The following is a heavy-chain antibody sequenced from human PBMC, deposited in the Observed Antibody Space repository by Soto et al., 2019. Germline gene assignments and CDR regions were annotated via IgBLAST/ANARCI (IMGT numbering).Heavy chain of an antibody. V-gene: IGHV1-69*13. CDR1: GGTFSSYA. J-gene: IGHJ5*02. CDR2: IIPIFGTA. Sequence: SVKVSCKASGGTFSSYAISWVRQAPGQGLEWMGGIIPIFGTANYAQKFQGRVTITADESTSTAYMELSSLRSEDTAVYYCARDHCISTSCYENWFDPWGQGTLVTVSS. CDR3: ARDHCISTSCYENWFDP. D-gene: IGHD2-2*01.